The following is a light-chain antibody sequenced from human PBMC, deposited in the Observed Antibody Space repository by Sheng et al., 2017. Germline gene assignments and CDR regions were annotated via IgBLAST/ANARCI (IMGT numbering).Light chain of an antibody. V-gene: IGLV1-51*01. CDR3: GTWDSSLNIGM. CDR2: DNN. Sequence: QSVLTQPPSVSAAQDRRSPSPALEAAPTLEGIMYPGTSSSQEHGPKLLLYDNNKRPSGIPDRFSGSKSGTSATLGISGLQTGDEADYYCGTWDSSLNIGMFGGGTKLTV. J-gene: IGLJ3*02. CDR1: APTLEGI.